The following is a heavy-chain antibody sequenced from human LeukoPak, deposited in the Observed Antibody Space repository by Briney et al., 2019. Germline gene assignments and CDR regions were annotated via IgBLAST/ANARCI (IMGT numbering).Heavy chain of an antibody. CDR3: ARGTLRYFDWFTGGNYFDY. Sequence: ASVKVSCKASGYTFTSYGISWVRQAPGQGLEWMGWISAYNGNTNYAQKLQGRVTMTTDTSTSTAYMELRSLRSDDTAVYYCARGTLRYFDWFTGGNYFDYWGQGTLVTVSS. CDR2: ISAYNGNT. J-gene: IGHJ4*02. CDR1: GYTFTSYG. D-gene: IGHD3-9*01. V-gene: IGHV1-18*01.